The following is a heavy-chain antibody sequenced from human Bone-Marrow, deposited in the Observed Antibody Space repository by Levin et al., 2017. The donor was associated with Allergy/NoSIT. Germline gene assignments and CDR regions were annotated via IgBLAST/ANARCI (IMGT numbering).Heavy chain of an antibody. V-gene: IGHV4-39*01. Sequence: SETLSLTCIVSGGSISSSTYYWGWIRQPPGKGLEWIGSIYYSGSTYYNPSLKSRATISVDTSKNQFSLKLSSVTAADTAVYYCARVPSSGRGWYGPPPLSPWGQGTLVTVSS. CDR3: ARVPSSGRGWYGPPPLSP. CDR2: IYYSGST. D-gene: IGHD6-19*01. CDR1: GGSISSSTYY. J-gene: IGHJ5*02.